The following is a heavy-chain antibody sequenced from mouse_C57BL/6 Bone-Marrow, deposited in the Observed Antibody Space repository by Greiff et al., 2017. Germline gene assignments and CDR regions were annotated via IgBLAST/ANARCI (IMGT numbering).Heavy chain of an antibody. D-gene: IGHD2-2*01. J-gene: IGHJ3*01. CDR2: IYPGDGDP. V-gene: IGHV1-82*01. Sequence: QVQLQQSGPELVKPGASVKISCKASGYAFSSSWMNWVKQRPGKGLEWIGRIYPGDGDPYYNGKFKGKATLTADKSSSTAYMQLSSLTSEDSAVXFCARGGYDAWFADWGQGTLVTVSA. CDR1: GYAFSSSW. CDR3: ARGGYDAWFAD.